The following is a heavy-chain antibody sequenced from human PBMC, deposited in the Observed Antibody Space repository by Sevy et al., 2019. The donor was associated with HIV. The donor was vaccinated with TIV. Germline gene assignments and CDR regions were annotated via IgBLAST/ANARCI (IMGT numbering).Heavy chain of an antibody. D-gene: IGHD5-12*01. Sequence: GGSLRLSCAASGFTFSSAWMSWVRLAPGKGLEWVGRIKSKTDGGTIDYAAPVKGRFTISREDSKNTLYLQMNSLKTEDTAVYHCITDPGYRGYDEEVINYYYYGMDVWGQGTTVTVSS. CDR1: GFTFSSAW. V-gene: IGHV3-15*01. CDR2: IKSKTDGGTI. J-gene: IGHJ6*02. CDR3: ITDPGYRGYDEEVINYYYYGMDV.